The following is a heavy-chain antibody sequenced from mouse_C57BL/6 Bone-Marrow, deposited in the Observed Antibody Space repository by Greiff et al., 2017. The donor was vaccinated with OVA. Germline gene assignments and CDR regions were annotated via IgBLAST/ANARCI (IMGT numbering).Heavy chain of an antibody. CDR3: TRPFYYYGSSYAMDY. Sequence: EVKLQESGTVLARPGASVKMSCKTSGYTFTSYWMHWVKQRPGQGLEWIGAIYPGNSDTSYNQKFKGKAKLTAVTSASTAYMELSSLTNEDSAVYYCTRPFYYYGSSYAMDYWGQGTSVTVSS. CDR1: GYTFTSYW. CDR2: IYPGNSDT. D-gene: IGHD1-1*01. J-gene: IGHJ4*01. V-gene: IGHV1-5*01.